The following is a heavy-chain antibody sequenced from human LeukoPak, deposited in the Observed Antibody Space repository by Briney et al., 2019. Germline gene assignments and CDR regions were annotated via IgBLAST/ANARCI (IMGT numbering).Heavy chain of an antibody. Sequence: SETLSLTCSVSGGSISGSYWMWIRQSPGKGLEWIGYIYYSGATSYNPSFRGRVTFFVDTSKNQFSLKLSSVTAADTAMFYCAREIPAAGHFDYWGQGALVTVSS. CDR3: AREIPAAGHFDY. J-gene: IGHJ4*02. CDR1: GGSISGSY. V-gene: IGHV4-59*12. CDR2: IYYSGAT. D-gene: IGHD6-13*01.